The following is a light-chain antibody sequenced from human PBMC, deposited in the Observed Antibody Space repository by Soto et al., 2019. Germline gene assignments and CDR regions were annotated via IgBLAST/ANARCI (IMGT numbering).Light chain of an antibody. CDR3: QSYDSDFVV. J-gene: IGLJ2*01. V-gene: IGLV6-57*04. Sequence: NFMLTQPHSVSESPGKTLSISCTRSSGSIANNYVQWYQQRPGSAPTTVIYENNQRLSGVPDRFSGCTDGSSNSASLTISGLQTEDEADYYCQSYDSDFVVFGGGTKVTVL. CDR1: SGSIANNY. CDR2: ENN.